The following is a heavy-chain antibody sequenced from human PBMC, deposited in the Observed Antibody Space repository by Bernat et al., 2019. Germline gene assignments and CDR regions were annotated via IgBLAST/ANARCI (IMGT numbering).Heavy chain of an antibody. CDR1: GYTFTSYG. CDR3: AKDIGHGSSWYNPLYFDY. J-gene: IGHJ4*02. V-gene: IGHV1-18*01. Sequence: QVQLVQSGAEVKKLGASVKVSCKASGYTFTSYGISWVRQAPGQGLEWMGWISAYNGNTNYAQKLQGRVTMTTDTSTNTAYMGLRSRRSDDTAVYYCAKDIGHGSSWYNPLYFDYWGQGTLVTVSS. D-gene: IGHD6-13*01. CDR2: ISAYNGNT.